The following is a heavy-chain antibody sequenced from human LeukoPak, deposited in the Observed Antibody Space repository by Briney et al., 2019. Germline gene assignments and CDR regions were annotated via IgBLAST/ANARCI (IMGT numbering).Heavy chain of an antibody. Sequence: GASVKVSCKVSGYTLTELSMHWVRPAPGKGLAWMGGFDPEDGETIYAQKFQGRVTMTEDTSTDTAYMELSSLRSEDTAVYYCATMATPMEGIDYWGQGTLVTVSS. CDR1: GYTLTELS. CDR2: FDPEDGET. CDR3: ATMATPMEGIDY. J-gene: IGHJ4*02. D-gene: IGHD2-15*01. V-gene: IGHV1-24*01.